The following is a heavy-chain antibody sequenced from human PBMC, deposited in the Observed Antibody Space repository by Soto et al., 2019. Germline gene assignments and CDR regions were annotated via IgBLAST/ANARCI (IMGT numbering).Heavy chain of an antibody. CDR3: ARGPPTLIAAAGIYYFDY. D-gene: IGHD6-13*01. Sequence: PSETLSLTCAVYGGSFSGYYWSWIRQPPGKGLEWIGEINHSGSTNYNPSLKSRVTISVDTSKNQFSLKLSSVTAADTAVYYCARGPPTLIAAAGIYYFDYWGQGTLVTVSS. CDR1: GGSFSGYY. J-gene: IGHJ4*02. V-gene: IGHV4-34*01. CDR2: INHSGST.